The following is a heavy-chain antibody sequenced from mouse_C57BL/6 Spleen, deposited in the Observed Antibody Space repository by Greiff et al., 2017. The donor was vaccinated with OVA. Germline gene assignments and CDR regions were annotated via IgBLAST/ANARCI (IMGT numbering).Heavy chain of an antibody. V-gene: IGHV1-26*01. CDR1: GYTFTDYY. Sequence: EVQLQQSGPELVKPGASVKISCKASGYTFTDYYLNWVKQSHGKSLEWIGDINPNNGGTSYNQKFKGKATLTVDKSSSTAYMELRSLTSEDSAVYYCARNGYDYDGRWGQGTTLTVSS. CDR3: ARNGYDYDGR. J-gene: IGHJ2*01. D-gene: IGHD2-4*01. CDR2: INPNNGGT.